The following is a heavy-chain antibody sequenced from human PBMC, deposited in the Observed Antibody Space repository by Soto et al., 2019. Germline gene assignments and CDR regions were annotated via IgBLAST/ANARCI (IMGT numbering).Heavy chain of an antibody. J-gene: IGHJ4*02. CDR1: GGSISSYY. CDR2: IYYSGST. V-gene: IGHV4-59*01. Sequence: SETLSLTCTVSGGSISSYYWSWIRQPPGKGLEWIGYIYYSGSTNYNPSLKSRVTISVDTSKNQFSLKLGSVTAADTAVYYCARVSYGYSSSWALDYWGQGTLVTVSS. CDR3: ARVSYGYSSSWALDY. D-gene: IGHD6-13*01.